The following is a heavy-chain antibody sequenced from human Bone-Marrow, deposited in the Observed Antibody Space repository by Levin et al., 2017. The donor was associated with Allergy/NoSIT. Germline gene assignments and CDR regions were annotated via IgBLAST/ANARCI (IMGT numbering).Heavy chain of an antibody. V-gene: IGHV1-3*01. J-gene: IGHJ4*02. D-gene: IGHD6-19*01. Sequence: GESLKISCKASGYIFSNFAIHWVRQAPGQRLEWMGWINGGNGNTKYSQTFQGRVTFTADPSASTAHMELNSLRSEDTSVYYCARELRSGWSWDLDFWGQGTLVTVAS. CDR2: INGGNGNT. CDR1: GYIFSNFA. CDR3: ARELRSGWSWDLDF.